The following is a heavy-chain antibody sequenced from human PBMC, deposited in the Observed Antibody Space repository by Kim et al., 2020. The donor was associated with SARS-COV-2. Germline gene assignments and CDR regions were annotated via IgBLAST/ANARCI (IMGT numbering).Heavy chain of an antibody. CDR1: GFTFADYY. V-gene: IGHV3-11*01. CDR2: ISGDGSDI. J-gene: IGHJ4*02. D-gene: IGHD4-17*01. Sequence: GGSLRLSCAASGFTFADYYISWIRQAPGEGLEWISYISGDGSDIYYADAVKGRFTISRDNAETSLYLQMHSLRAEDTDVDYCARDSMTTVTFADFWGQG. CDR3: ARDSMTTVTFADF.